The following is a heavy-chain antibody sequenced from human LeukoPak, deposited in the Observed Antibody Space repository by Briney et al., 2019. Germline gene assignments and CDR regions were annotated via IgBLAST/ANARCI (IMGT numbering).Heavy chain of an antibody. Sequence: SETLSLTCAVYGGSFSGYYWSWIRQPPGKGLEWIGEINHSGSTYYNPSLKSRVTISVDTSKNQFSLKLSSVTAADTAVYYCARRRGSGSYLIDYWGQGTLVTVSS. V-gene: IGHV4-34*01. CDR2: INHSGST. J-gene: IGHJ4*02. CDR1: GGSFSGYY. D-gene: IGHD3-10*01. CDR3: ARRRGSGSYLIDY.